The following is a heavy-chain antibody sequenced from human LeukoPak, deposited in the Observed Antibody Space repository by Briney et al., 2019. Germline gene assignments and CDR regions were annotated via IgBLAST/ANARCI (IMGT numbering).Heavy chain of an antibody. CDR2: IIPILGIA. CDR3: ARDPPSIAARAGGIAVAGDY. V-gene: IGHV1-69*04. D-gene: IGHD6-19*01. CDR1: GGTFSSYA. Sequence: SVKVSCKASGGTFSSYAISWVRQAPGQGLEWMGRIIPILGIANYAQKFQGRVTITADKSTSTAYMELSSLRSEDTAVYYCARDPPSIAARAGGIAVAGDYWGQGTLVTVSS. J-gene: IGHJ4*02.